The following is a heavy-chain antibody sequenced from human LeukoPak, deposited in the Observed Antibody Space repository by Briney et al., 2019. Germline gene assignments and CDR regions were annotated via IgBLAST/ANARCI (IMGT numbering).Heavy chain of an antibody. Sequence: PSETLSLTCTVSGGSISNYYWSWIRQPPGKGLEWIGYIHYSGSTNYNPSLKSRVTISVDTSKNQFSLKLSSVTAADTAVYYCAKNIWFGELLSNNWFDPWGQGTLVTVSS. CDR1: GGSISNYY. CDR2: IHYSGST. V-gene: IGHV4-59*01. D-gene: IGHD3-10*01. J-gene: IGHJ5*02. CDR3: AKNIWFGELLSNNWFDP.